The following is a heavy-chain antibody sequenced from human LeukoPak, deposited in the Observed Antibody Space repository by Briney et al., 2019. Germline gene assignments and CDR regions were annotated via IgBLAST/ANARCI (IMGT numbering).Heavy chain of an antibody. J-gene: IGHJ4*02. Sequence: PSETLSLTCTVSGGSISSYYWSWIRQPPGKGLEWIGYIYYSVSTNYNPSLKSRVTISVDTSKNQFSLKLTSVTAADTAVYYCAGRMYGSSFDYWGQGTLVTVSS. V-gene: IGHV4-59*08. CDR2: IYYSVST. CDR3: AGRMYGSSFDY. CDR1: GGSISSYY. D-gene: IGHD6-6*01.